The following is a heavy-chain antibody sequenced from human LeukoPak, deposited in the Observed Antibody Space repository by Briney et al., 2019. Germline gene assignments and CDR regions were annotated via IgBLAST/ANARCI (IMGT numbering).Heavy chain of an antibody. V-gene: IGHV3-21*01. Sequence: PGGSLRLSCAASGFTFSSYSMNWVRKAQGKGLEWVSSISSSSSYIYYADSQKGRSTITRDNAKNSLYLQMNTLRAEDTAVYYCARGDGGAAGYDYWGQETLVTVSS. CDR3: ARGDGGAAGYDY. CDR1: GFTFSSYS. CDR2: ISSSSSYI. J-gene: IGHJ4*02. D-gene: IGHD1-26*01.